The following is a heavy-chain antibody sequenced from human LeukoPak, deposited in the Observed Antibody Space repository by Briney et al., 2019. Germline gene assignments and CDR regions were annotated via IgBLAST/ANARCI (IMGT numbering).Heavy chain of an antibody. J-gene: IGHJ1*01. CDR1: GGTFSSYA. Sequence: SVKVSCKASGGTFSSYAISWVRQAPGQGLEWMGRIIPIFGTANYAQKFQGKVTITTDESTSTAYMELSSLRSEDTAVYYCARSYYDSSGYFQHWGQGTLVTVSS. CDR2: IIPIFGTA. CDR3: ARSYYDSSGYFQH. V-gene: IGHV1-69*05. D-gene: IGHD3-22*01.